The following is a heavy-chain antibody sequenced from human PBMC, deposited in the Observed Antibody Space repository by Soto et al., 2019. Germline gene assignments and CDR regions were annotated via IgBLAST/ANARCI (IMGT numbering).Heavy chain of an antibody. D-gene: IGHD3-10*01. CDR3: AKVALGLWFGESPIGP. Sequence: GGSLRLPCAASGFTFSSYGMHRVRHAPGKGLEWVAVISYDGSNKYYADSVKGRFTISRDNSKNTLYLQMNSLRAEDTAVYYCAKVALGLWFGESPIGPWGQGTLVTVSS. CDR2: ISYDGSNK. V-gene: IGHV3-30*18. CDR1: GFTFSSYG. J-gene: IGHJ5*02.